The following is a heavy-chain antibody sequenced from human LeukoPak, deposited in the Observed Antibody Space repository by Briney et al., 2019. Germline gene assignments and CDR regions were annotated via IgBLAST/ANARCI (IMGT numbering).Heavy chain of an antibody. CDR3: AKDPTNYGDYAFDY. CDR2: IRYDGSNK. Sequence: GGSLRLSCAASGFTFSSYGMHWVRQAPGKGLEWVAFIRYDGSNKYYADSAKGRFTISRDNSKNTLYLQMNSLRAEDTAVYYCAKDPTNYGDYAFDYWGQGTLVTVSS. CDR1: GFTFSSYG. V-gene: IGHV3-30*02. J-gene: IGHJ4*02. D-gene: IGHD4-17*01.